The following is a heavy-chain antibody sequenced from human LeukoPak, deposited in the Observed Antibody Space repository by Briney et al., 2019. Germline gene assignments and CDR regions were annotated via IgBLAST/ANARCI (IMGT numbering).Heavy chain of an antibody. CDR2: IIPIFGTA. CDR1: GGTFSNYA. V-gene: IGHV1-69*01. D-gene: IGHD3-10*01. Sequence: GAPVKVSCKASGGTFSNYAISWVRQAPGQGLEWMGGIIPIFGTASYAQKFQGRVTITADESTSTAYMELSSLRSEDTAVYYCARDLGDSFDYWGQGTLVTVSS. J-gene: IGHJ4*02. CDR3: ARDLGDSFDY.